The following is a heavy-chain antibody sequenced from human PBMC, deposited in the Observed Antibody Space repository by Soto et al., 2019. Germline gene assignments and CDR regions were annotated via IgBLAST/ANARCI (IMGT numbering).Heavy chain of an antibody. V-gene: IGHV1-2*02. J-gene: IGHJ6*02. CDR3: ARGRNWNEGGMGV. D-gene: IGHD1-1*01. CDR1: GYTFTGYY. CDR2: INPNSGGT. Sequence: ASVKVSCKASGYTFTGYYMHWVRRAPGQGLEWMGWINPNSGGTNYAQKFQGRVTMTRDTSISTAYMELSRLRSDDTAVYYCARGRNWNEGGMGVWGQGTTVTVSS.